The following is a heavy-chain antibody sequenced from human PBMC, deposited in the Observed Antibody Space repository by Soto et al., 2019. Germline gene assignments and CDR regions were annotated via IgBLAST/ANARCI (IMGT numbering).Heavy chain of an antibody. CDR3: ARDMGGYSYCTLDY. D-gene: IGHD5-18*01. J-gene: IGHJ4*02. V-gene: IGHV3-66*01. Sequence: EVQLVESGGGLVQPEGSLRLSCAASGFTVNGNYMNWVRQAPGKGLEWVSVIYSGGNTYYADSVKGRFTISRDNSTITLYLQINILRAEDTAVYYCARDMGGYSYCTLDYWGQGTLVTVSS. CDR1: GFTVNGNY. CDR2: IYSGGNT.